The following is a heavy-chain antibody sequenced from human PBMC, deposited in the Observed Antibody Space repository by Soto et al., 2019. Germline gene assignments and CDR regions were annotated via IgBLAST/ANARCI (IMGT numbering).Heavy chain of an antibody. D-gene: IGHD5-12*01. V-gene: IGHV4-39*01. CDR2: IYYSGST. CDR3: ARRAIVATIKKDFDY. CDR1: GGSISSSSYY. Sequence: PSETLSLTCTVSGGSISSSSYYWGWIRQPPGKGLEWIGSIYYSGSTYYNPSLKSRVTISVDTSKNQFSLKLSSVTAADTAVYYCARRAIVATIKKDFDYWGQGTLVTVS. J-gene: IGHJ4*02.